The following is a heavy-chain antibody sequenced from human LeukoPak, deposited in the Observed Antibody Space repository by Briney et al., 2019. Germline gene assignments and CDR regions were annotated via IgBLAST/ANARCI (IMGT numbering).Heavy chain of an antibody. CDR1: GFTLSSYS. V-gene: IGHV3-21*01. Sequence: PGGSLRLSCAASGFTLSSYSMNWVRQAPGKGLEWVSSISSSSSYIYYADSVKGRFTISRDNAKNSLYLQMNSLRAEDTAVYYCARDHGYGSGSYWDYWGQGTLVTVSS. CDR2: ISSSSSYI. D-gene: IGHD3-10*01. CDR3: ARDHGYGSGSYWDY. J-gene: IGHJ4*02.